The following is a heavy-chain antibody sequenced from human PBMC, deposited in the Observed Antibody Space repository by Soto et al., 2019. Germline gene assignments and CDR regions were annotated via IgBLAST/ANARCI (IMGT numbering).Heavy chain of an antibody. CDR2: VYYTGST. V-gene: IGHV4-59*08. CDR1: GGSISNFY. Sequence: SETLSLTCTVSGGSISNFYWSWIRQPPGKGLEWIGYVYYTGSTSYNPSLKRRVTFSADSSRGQFSLRLNSVTAADTAVYYCARTVLGPDLLADSFVDYYYYMAVWGQGTTVTVSS. CDR3: ARTVLGPDLLADSFVDYYYYMAV. J-gene: IGHJ6*03. D-gene: IGHD3-9*01.